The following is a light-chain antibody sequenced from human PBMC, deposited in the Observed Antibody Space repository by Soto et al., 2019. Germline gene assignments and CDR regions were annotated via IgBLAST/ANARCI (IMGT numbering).Light chain of an antibody. CDR2: GAS. CDR1: QSISSY. J-gene: IGKJ2*01. CDR3: QQSYSTLYT. Sequence: DIQMTQSPSSLSAPVGDRVTITCRASQSISSYLNWYQQKPGKAPELLIYGASSLQSGVPSRFSGSGSGTDFTPTISSLQPEDFATYYCQQSYSTLYTFGQGTKLEIK. V-gene: IGKV1-39*01.